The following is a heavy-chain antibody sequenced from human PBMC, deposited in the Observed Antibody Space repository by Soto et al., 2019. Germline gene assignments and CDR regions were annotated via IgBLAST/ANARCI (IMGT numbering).Heavy chain of an antibody. D-gene: IGHD3-3*01. CDR3: ARDQIPAYYDFRSGYYMGAFDI. CDR2: ISYDGGNK. CDR1: VFTFSSSA. J-gene: IGHJ3*02. Sequence: GGSLSLGCAASVFTFSSSAMYWVRKAPGTGLERVAVISYDGGNKYYADAAKGRFIISRDNSKNTLYLQMNSLRAEDTAVYYCARDQIPAYYDFRSGYYMGAFDIWGQGTMVTVSS. V-gene: IGHV3-30-3*01.